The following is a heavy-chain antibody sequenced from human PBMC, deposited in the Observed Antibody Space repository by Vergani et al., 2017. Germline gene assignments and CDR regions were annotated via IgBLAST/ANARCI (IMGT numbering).Heavy chain of an antibody. CDR2: IYSSGST. CDR3: ARGTFLHAFDN. CDR1: GHSISSGNYY. J-gene: IGHJ3*02. D-gene: IGHD1-26*01. V-gene: IGHV4-61*02. Sequence: QVQLQESGPGLLKPSQTLSLTCSVAGHSISSGNYYWNWIRQPAGKGLEWMGRIYSSGSTSYNPSIKSRITMSLETSKNQFSLSLSSVTAADTAVYYCARGTFLHAFDNWGQGTVVTVSS.